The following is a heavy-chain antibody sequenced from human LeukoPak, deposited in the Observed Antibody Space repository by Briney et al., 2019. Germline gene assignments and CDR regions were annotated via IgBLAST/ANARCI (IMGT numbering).Heavy chain of an antibody. V-gene: IGHV1-3*01. CDR1: GYTFTSYA. Sequence: ASVKVSCKASGYTFTSYAMHWVRQAPGQRLEWMGWINAGNGNTKYSQKFQGRVTITRGTSASTAYMELSSLRSEDTAVYYCARDAVGYSYAHFFDYWGQGTLVTVSS. D-gene: IGHD5-18*01. CDR2: INAGNGNT. J-gene: IGHJ4*02. CDR3: ARDAVGYSYAHFFDY.